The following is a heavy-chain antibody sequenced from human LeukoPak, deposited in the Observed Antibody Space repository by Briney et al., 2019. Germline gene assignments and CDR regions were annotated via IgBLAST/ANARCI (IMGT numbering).Heavy chain of an antibody. V-gene: IGHV4-59*08. D-gene: IGHD3-10*01. CDR2: IFYSGST. J-gene: IGHJ4*02. CDR1: GGSISGYY. Sequence: PSETLSLTCTVSGGSISGYYWTWIRQPPGKGLEWLGYIFYSGSTNYNPSLKSRVTISVDTSENQFSLKLSSVTAADTALYYCARLEGSQAGYFDYWGQGSLVTVSS. CDR3: ARLEGSQAGYFDY.